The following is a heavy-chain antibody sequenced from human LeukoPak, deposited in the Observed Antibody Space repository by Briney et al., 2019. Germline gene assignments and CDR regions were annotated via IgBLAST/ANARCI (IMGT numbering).Heavy chain of an antibody. CDR1: GYSFTSYW. J-gene: IGHJ6*02. V-gene: IGHV5-51*01. D-gene: IGHD4-17*01. CDR2: IYPGDSDT. CDR3: ARQKGGDYFSYYYYGMDV. Sequence: GESLKISCKGSGYSFTSYWIGWVRQMPGKGLEWMGIIYPGDSDTRYSPSFQGQVTISADKSISTAYLQWGSLKASDTAMYYCARQKGGDYFSYYYYGMDVWGQGTTVTVSS.